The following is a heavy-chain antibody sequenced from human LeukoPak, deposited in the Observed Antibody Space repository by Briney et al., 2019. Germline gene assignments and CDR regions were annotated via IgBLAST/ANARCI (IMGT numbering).Heavy chain of an antibody. Sequence: SETLSLTCTVSGGSITSSNYFWGSIRQSPGKGLEWIGSIYYSGSTYYNPSLKSRVTISVETSKIQFSLKLSSVTAADSAVYYRARDSCSSTSCRRKFDNWGQGTLVTVSS. J-gene: IGHJ4*02. CDR3: ARDSCSSTSCRRKFDN. D-gene: IGHD2-2*01. CDR1: GGSITSSNYF. V-gene: IGHV4-39*07. CDR2: IYYSGST.